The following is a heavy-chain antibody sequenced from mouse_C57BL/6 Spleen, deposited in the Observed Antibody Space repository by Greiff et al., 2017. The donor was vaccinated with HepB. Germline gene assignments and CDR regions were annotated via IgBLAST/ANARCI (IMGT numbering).Heavy chain of an antibody. CDR1: GFTFRDDY. Sequence: EVQVVESGGGLVQPGGSLKLSCAASGFTFRDDYMYWVSETPERRLEWIAYISNGGGSTYYPDTVKGRFTISRDNAKNTLYLQMSRLMSEDTAMYYCARQGGYYFDYWGQGTTLTVSS. CDR2: ISNGGGST. V-gene: IGHV5-12*01. CDR3: ARQGGYYFDY. J-gene: IGHJ2*01.